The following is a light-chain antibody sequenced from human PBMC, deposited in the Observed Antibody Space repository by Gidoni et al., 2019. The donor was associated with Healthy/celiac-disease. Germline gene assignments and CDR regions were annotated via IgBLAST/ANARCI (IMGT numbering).Light chain of an antibody. J-gene: IGKJ2*01. CDR2: GAS. CDR1: QSVSSN. CDR3: QQYKNWPPVT. V-gene: IGKV3-15*01. Sequence: IVMTQSPATLSVSPGERATLSCRASQSVSSNLAWYQQKPGQAPRLLIYGASTRATGIQARFSGSGSGTEFTLTISSLQSEDFAVYYCQQYKNWPPVTFGQGTKLEIK.